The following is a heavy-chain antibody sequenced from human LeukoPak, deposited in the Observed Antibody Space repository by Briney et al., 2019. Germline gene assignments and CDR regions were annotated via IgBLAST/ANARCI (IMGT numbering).Heavy chain of an antibody. CDR2: MNPNSGNT. CDR1: GYTFTSYD. Sequence: ASVKVSCKASGYTFTSYDINWVRQATGQGLEWMGWMNPNSGNTGYAQKFQGRVTITRNTSISTAYMELSSLRSEDTAVYYCARGAYYSSGWYESSDAFDIWGQGTMVTVSS. J-gene: IGHJ3*02. V-gene: IGHV1-8*03. D-gene: IGHD6-19*01. CDR3: ARGAYYSSGWYESSDAFDI.